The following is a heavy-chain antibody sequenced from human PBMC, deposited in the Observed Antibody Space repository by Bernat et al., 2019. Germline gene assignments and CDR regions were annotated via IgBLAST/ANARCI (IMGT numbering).Heavy chain of an antibody. CDR3: AGRPTRGRFDP. V-gene: IGHV4-39*01. D-gene: IGHD3-10*01. J-gene: IGHJ5*02. CDR2: IYYSGST. CDR1: GGSISDSTYY. Sequence: QLQLQESGPGLVKPSETLSLTCTVSGGSISDSTYYWLWIRQPPGKGLEWVGTIYYSGSTYYNPSLKSRVTMSVDTSKSQFSLKLNSVTAADTAVYYCAGRPTRGRFDPWGQGTLVTVSS.